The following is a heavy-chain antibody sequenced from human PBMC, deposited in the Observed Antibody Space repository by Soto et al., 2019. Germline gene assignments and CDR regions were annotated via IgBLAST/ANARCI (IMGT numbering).Heavy chain of an antibody. V-gene: IGHV3-23*01. J-gene: IGHJ4*02. CDR2: ISGSGGST. CDR3: AKGRAVVAATQANDY. D-gene: IGHD2-15*01. CDR1: GFTFSSYA. Sequence: GGSLRLSCAASGFTFSSYAMSWVRQAPGKGLEWVSAISGSGGSTYYADSVKGRFTISRDNFKNTLYLQMNSLRAEDTAVYYCAKGRAVVAATQANDYWGQGTLVTVSS.